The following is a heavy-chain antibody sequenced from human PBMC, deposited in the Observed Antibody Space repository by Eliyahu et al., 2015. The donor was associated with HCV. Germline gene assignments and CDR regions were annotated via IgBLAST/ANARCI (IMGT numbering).Heavy chain of an antibody. Sequence: EVQLVETGGGLIQPGGSLRLSCAAXGFTVSSNYMXWXRQAPGKGLEWVSVIYSGGSTYYADSVKGRFTISRDNSKNTLYLQMNSLRAEDTAVYYCARGPEGFFDYWGQGTLVTVSS. CDR1: GFTVSSNY. CDR3: ARGPEGFFDY. V-gene: IGHV3-53*02. CDR2: IYSGGST. J-gene: IGHJ4*02. D-gene: IGHD2-2*01.